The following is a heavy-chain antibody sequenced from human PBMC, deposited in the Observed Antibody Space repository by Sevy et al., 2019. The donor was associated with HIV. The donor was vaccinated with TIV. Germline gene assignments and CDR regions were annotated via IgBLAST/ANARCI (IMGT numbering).Heavy chain of an antibody. Sequence: GGSLRLSCAASGFTFSSYSMNWVRQAPGKGLEWVSYISSSSSTIYYADSVKGRFTISRDNAKNSLYLQMNSLRDEDTAVYYCARGGLGPRLRGSVGADAFDIWGQGTMVTVSS. D-gene: IGHD3-10*01. J-gene: IGHJ3*02. CDR2: ISSSSSTI. CDR1: GFTFSSYS. CDR3: ARGGLGPRLRGSVGADAFDI. V-gene: IGHV3-48*02.